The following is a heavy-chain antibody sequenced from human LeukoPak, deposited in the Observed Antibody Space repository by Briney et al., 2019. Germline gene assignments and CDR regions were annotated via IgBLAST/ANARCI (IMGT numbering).Heavy chain of an antibody. J-gene: IGHJ4*02. Sequence: ASVKVSCKASGYTFTSYDINWVRQAPGQGLEWMGWMNPVGGNAGSAQKFQGRVTLTRDTSISTAYMEVSSLRSDDTAFYYCARAPMGTAALYWGQGTLVTVSS. CDR3: ARAPMGTAALY. D-gene: IGHD2-2*01. CDR2: MNPVGGNA. CDR1: GYTFTSYD. V-gene: IGHV1-8*01.